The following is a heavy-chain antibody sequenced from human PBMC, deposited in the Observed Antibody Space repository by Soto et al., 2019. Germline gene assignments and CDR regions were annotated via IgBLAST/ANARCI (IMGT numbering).Heavy chain of an antibody. CDR3: ARVYYDTSGHETGGAFDI. CDR1: GGSFSDYY. CDR2: INHSGST. J-gene: IGHJ3*02. V-gene: IGHV4-34*01. Sequence: KASETLSLTCTVYGGSFSDYYWSWIRQPPGKGLEWNGEINHSGSTNYNPSLKSRVTISVDTSKNQFSLKLSSVTAADTAVYYCARVYYDTSGHETGGAFDIWGQGTLVTVSS. D-gene: IGHD3-22*01.